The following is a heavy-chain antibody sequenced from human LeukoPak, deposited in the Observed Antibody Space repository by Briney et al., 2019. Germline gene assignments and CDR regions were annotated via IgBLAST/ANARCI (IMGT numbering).Heavy chain of an antibody. CDR3: ATVVYSSSSASYYFDN. D-gene: IGHD6-6*01. CDR2: INHSGST. CDR1: GGSFSGYY. Sequence: SETLSLTCAVYGGSFSGYYWSWIRQPPGKGLEWIGEINHSGSTSYNPSLKSRVTVSVDKSKNQFSLNLSPVTAADTAVYYCATVVYSSSSASYYFDNWGQGTLVTVSS. V-gene: IGHV4-34*01. J-gene: IGHJ4*02.